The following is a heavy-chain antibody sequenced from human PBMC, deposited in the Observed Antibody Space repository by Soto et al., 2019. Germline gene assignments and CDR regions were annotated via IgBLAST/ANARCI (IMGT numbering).Heavy chain of an antibody. J-gene: IGHJ4*02. CDR1: GASISDNNW. V-gene: IGHV4-4*02. Sequence: QVQLQESGPGLVKPSGTLSLTCAVSGASISDNNWGRWVRQPPGKGLEWIGEVVHRGTTNHNPSLRSRVTVSMDKSKTQSSLTLSSVTAADSAVYYCAIHIGVTGTRGFDYWGQGTLVTVSS. CDR2: VVHRGTT. D-gene: IGHD6-19*01. CDR3: AIHIGVTGTRGFDY.